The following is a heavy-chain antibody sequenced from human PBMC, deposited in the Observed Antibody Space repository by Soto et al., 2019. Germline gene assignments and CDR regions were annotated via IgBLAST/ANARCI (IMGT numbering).Heavy chain of an antibody. CDR1: GGSISSGGYY. D-gene: IGHD3-10*01. Sequence: SETLSLTCTVSGGSISSGGYYWSWIRQHPGKGLEWIGYIYYSGSTYYNPSLKSRVTISVDTSKNQFSLKLSSVTAADTAVYYCARPVLDYGSGYYFDYWGQGTLVTVSS. CDR3: ARPVLDYGSGYYFDY. V-gene: IGHV4-31*03. CDR2: IYYSGST. J-gene: IGHJ4*02.